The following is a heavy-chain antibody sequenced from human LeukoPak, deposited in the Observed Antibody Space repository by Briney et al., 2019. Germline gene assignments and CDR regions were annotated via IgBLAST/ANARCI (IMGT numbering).Heavy chain of an antibody. Sequence: GGSLRLSCAASGFAFSNFAMNWVRQAPGKGLEWVAVVSYEGTIKYYTDSAKGRFTISRDNSNDVISLQMNNLTTEDTATYYCAREKFDSWGQGTLVTVSP. CDR2: VSYEGTIK. J-gene: IGHJ5*01. CDR3: AREKFDS. V-gene: IGHV3-30*14. CDR1: GFAFSNFA.